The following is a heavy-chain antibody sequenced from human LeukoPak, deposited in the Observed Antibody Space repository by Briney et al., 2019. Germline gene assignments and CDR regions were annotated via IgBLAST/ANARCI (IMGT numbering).Heavy chain of an antibody. J-gene: IGHJ4*02. CDR3: ARPLWGSSSWPNEFDY. Sequence: ASVKVSCKASGYIFTGHYIHWVRQAPGQGLEWMGRINPDTGGTNSAQKFQGRVTMTRDTSISTAYMELSRLRSDDTAVYYCARPLWGSSSWPNEFDYWGQGTLVTVSS. CDR1: GYIFTGHY. V-gene: IGHV1-2*02. D-gene: IGHD6-13*01. CDR2: INPDTGGT.